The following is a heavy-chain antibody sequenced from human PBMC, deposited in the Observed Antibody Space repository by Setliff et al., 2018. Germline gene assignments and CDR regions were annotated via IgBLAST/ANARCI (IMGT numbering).Heavy chain of an antibody. J-gene: IGHJ5*02. CDR2: INAGNGNT. V-gene: IGHV1-3*01. Sequence: ASVKVSCKASGYTFTSYAMHWVRQAPGQRLEWMGWINAGNGNTKYSQKFQGRVTITRDTSASTAYMELRSLRSDDTAVYYCAREGAAQQQLASEENWFDPWGQGTLVTVSS. CDR1: GYTFTSYA. CDR3: AREGAAQQQLASEENWFDP. D-gene: IGHD6-13*01.